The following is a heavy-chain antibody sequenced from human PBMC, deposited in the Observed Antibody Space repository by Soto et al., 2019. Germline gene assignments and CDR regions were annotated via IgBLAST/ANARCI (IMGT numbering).Heavy chain of an antibody. D-gene: IGHD3-22*01. Sequence: ASVKVSCKASGYTFTIYYMHCVLQAPLQGPEWMGIINPSGGSTNYAQKFQGRVTMTRDTSTRTVYMELSSLRSEDTAVYYCARERSTYDTSSYYIHWGQRTLVTVSS. V-gene: IGHV1-46*01. CDR2: INPSGGST. CDR3: ARERSTYDTSSYYIH. CDR1: GYTFTIYY. J-gene: IGHJ4*02.